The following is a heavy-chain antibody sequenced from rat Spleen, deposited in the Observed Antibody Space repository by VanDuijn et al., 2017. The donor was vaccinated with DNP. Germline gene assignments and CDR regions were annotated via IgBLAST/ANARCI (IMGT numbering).Heavy chain of an antibody. CDR2: ISYSGYT. V-gene: IGHV3-1*01. J-gene: IGHJ2*01. CDR1: DYSITSNY. CDR3: ARWNVFGYNGFDY. D-gene: IGHD1-9*01. Sequence: EVQLQESGPGLVKPSQSLSLTCSVTDYSITSNYWAWIRKFPGNKMEWMGYISYSGYTHYNPSLKSRISITRDTSNNQFFLQLNSVTTEDTATYYCARWNVFGYNGFDYWGQGVMVTVSS.